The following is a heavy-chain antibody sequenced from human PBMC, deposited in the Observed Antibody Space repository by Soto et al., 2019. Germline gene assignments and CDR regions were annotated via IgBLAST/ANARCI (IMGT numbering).Heavy chain of an antibody. CDR2: IYYSGST. CDR3: ARHDYGGFRL. V-gene: IGHV4-39*01. CDR1: GGSISRSSYY. J-gene: IGHJ4*02. D-gene: IGHD4-17*01. Sequence: SETLSLTCTVSGGSISRSSYYWGWIRQPPGKGLEWIGSIYYSGSTDYNPSLKSRVTISVDTSKNQFSLKLSSVTASDTAVYYCARHDYGGFRLWGQGTLVT.